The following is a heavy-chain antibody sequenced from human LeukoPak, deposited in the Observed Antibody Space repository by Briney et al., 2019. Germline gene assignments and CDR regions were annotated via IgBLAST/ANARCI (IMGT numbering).Heavy chain of an antibody. CDR3: AKTAPWFGELFYFDY. CDR1: GSTFSSYG. Sequence: GGSLRLSCAASGSTFSSYGMHWVRQAPGKGLEWVAFIRYDGSNKYYADSVKGRFTISRDNSKNTLYLQMNSLRAEDTAVYYCAKTAPWFGELFYFDYWGQGTLVTVSS. J-gene: IGHJ4*02. D-gene: IGHD3-10*01. V-gene: IGHV3-30*02. CDR2: IRYDGSNK.